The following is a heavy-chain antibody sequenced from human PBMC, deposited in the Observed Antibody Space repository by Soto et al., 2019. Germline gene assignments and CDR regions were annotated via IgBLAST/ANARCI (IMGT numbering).Heavy chain of an antibody. CDR1: GGTFSSYT. V-gene: IGHV1-69*02. CDR2: IIPILGIA. Sequence: SVKVSCKASGGTFSSYTISWVRQAPGQGLEWMGRIIPILGIANYAQKFQGRVTITADKSTSTAYMELSSLRSEDTAVYYCARRNTGCSGGSCYDAFDIWGQGTMVTVSS. J-gene: IGHJ3*02. D-gene: IGHD2-15*01. CDR3: ARRNTGCSGGSCYDAFDI.